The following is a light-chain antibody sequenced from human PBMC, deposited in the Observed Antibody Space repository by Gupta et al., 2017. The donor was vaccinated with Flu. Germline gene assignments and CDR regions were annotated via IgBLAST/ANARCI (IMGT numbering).Light chain of an antibody. V-gene: IGLV2-14*01. Sequence: QSALTQPASASVSPGQSITIYCTGTSSDVGGYNYVSWYQQYPGKAPIFMMYEVTNRPSGVSKRFSGSKSGNTDSLTISGLQAEDEADYYCSSSTSNSGLVFGTGTKLTVL. CDR3: SSSTSNSGLV. CDR2: EVT. J-gene: IGLJ1*01. CDR1: SSDVGGYNY.